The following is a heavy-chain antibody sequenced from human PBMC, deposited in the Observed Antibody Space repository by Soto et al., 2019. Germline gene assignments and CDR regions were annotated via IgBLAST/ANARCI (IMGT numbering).Heavy chain of an antibody. CDR2: IYPGDSDT. CDR1: GYSFTSYW. J-gene: IGHJ6*02. Sequence: GESLKISCKGSGYSFTSYWIGWVRQVPGKGLEWMGIIYPGDSDTRYSPSFQGQVTISADKSISTAYLQWSSLKASDTAMYYCARREGYSYGSFYGMDVWGQGTTVTVSS. D-gene: IGHD5-18*01. V-gene: IGHV5-51*01. CDR3: ARREGYSYGSFYGMDV.